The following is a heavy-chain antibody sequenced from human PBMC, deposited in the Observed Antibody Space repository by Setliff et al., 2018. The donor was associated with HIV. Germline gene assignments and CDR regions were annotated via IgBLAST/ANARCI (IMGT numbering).Heavy chain of an antibody. CDR3: ARGQSQGYAYSGSYGAFDI. V-gene: IGHV1-69*05. Sequence: VASVKVSCKASGGTFSSYAINWVRQAPGQGLEWMGGIIPMFGTRNYAQKFQGRVTITTDESTSTAYMELSSLRSEDTALYYCARGQSQGYAYSGSYGAFDILGQGTMVTVSS. CDR2: IIPMFGTR. D-gene: IGHD1-26*01. CDR1: GGTFSSYA. J-gene: IGHJ3*02.